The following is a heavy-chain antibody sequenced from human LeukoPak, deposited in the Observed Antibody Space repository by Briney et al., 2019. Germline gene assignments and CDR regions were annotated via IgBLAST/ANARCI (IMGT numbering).Heavy chain of an antibody. CDR3: ARGTGVDY. Sequence: GGSLRLSCAASGFTFTTFWMSWVRQAPGKGLEWVANINQDGSAKRYVDSVKGRFTITRDNATNSLDLQMNSLRVEDTAVYYCARGTGVDYWGQGTLVSVSS. J-gene: IGHJ4*02. CDR1: GFTFTTFW. V-gene: IGHV3-7*01. CDR2: INQDGSAK. D-gene: IGHD3-10*01.